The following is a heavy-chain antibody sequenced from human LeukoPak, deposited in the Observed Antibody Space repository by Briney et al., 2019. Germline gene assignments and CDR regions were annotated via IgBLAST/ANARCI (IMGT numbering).Heavy chain of an antibody. Sequence: SETLSLTCTVSGGSISSSSYYWGWIRQPPGTGLEWIGSIYYSGSTYYNPSLKSRVTISVDTSKNQFSLKLSSVTAADTAVYYCSGDHAAADTYWGQGTLVTVSS. J-gene: IGHJ4*02. CDR3: SGDHAAADTY. CDR2: IYYSGST. D-gene: IGHD6-13*01. V-gene: IGHV4-39*07. CDR1: GGSISSSSYY.